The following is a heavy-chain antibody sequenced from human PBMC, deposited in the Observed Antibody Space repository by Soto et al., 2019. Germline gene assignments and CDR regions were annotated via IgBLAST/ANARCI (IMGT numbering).Heavy chain of an antibody. CDR2: ISAYNGNT. Sequence: QVQLVQSGAEVKKPGASVKVSCKASGYTFAHYGIGWVRQAPGQGLEWVGWISAYNGNTHHAQNVQGRVTMTTDTSTSTAYMELRSLRSDDTAVYYCAKVKRGNSPYYYYYYGMDVWGQGTTVTVSS. J-gene: IGHJ6*02. CDR1: GYTFAHYG. D-gene: IGHD4-4*01. V-gene: IGHV1-18*01. CDR3: AKVKRGNSPYYYYYYGMDV.